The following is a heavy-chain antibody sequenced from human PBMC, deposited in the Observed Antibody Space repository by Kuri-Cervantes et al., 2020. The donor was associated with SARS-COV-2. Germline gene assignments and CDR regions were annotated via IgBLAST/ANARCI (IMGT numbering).Heavy chain of an antibody. D-gene: IGHD4-17*01. Sequence: GESLKISCKGSGYSFTSYWIGWVRQMPGKGLEWMGIIHPGDSDTRYSPSFQGQVIISADKSISTAFLQWSSLKASDTAVYYCARRAYGEQVDYYYMDVWGKGTTVTVSS. V-gene: IGHV5-51*01. CDR3: ARRAYGEQVDYYYMDV. CDR1: GYSFTSYW. CDR2: IHPGDSDT. J-gene: IGHJ6*03.